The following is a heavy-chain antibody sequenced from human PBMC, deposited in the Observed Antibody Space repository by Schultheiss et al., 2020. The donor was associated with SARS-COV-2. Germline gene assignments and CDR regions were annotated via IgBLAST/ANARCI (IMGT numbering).Heavy chain of an antibody. J-gene: IGHJ1*01. V-gene: IGHV4-34*01. CDR2: INHSGST. D-gene: IGHD3-3*01. Sequence: SETLSLTCAVYGGSFSGYYWSWIRQPPGKGLEWIGEINHSGSTNYNPSLKSRVTISVDTSKNQFSLKLSSVTAADTAVYYCARAPATIFGVVILSQGYFQHWGQGTLVTVSS. CDR1: GGSFSGYY. CDR3: ARAPATIFGVVILSQGYFQH.